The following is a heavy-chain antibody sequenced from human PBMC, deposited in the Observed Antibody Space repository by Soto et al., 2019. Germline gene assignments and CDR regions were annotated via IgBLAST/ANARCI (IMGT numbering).Heavy chain of an antibody. CDR3: ASMGYHYGSGSYPLDY. V-gene: IGHV4-31*03. J-gene: IGHJ4*02. Sequence: SETLSLTCTVSGGSISSGGYSWSWLRQHPGKGLDWIVYIYYSGSTYHNPTLKSRVTITLDTSKNQFSLNLRSVTAADTAVYYCASMGYHYGSGSYPLDYWGQGTLVTVSS. CDR2: IYYSGST. CDR1: GGSISSGGYS. D-gene: IGHD3-10*01.